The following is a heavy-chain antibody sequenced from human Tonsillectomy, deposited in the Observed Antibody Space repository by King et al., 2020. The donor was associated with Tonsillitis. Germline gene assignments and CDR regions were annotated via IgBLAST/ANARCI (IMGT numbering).Heavy chain of an antibody. Sequence: VQLQQWGAGLLKPSETLSLTCAVYGGSFSGYYWSWIRQPPGKGLEWIGEINHSGSTNYNPSLKSRVTISVDTSKNQFSLKLSSVTAADTAFYYCATRMYSSSPDSWGQGTLVTVSS. D-gene: IGHD6-6*01. J-gene: IGHJ4*02. V-gene: IGHV4-34*01. CDR1: GGSFSGYY. CDR3: ATRMYSSSPDS. CDR2: INHSGST.